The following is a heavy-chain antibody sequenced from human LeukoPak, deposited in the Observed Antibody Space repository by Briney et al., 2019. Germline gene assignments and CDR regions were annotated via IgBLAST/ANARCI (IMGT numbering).Heavy chain of an antibody. D-gene: IGHD6-6*01. CDR3: ARASPSIAAIDY. V-gene: IGHV3-30*02. Sequence: GGSLRLSCAASGFTFSSYGMHWVRQAPGKGLEWVAFIRYDGSNKYYADSVKGRFTISRDNSKNTLYLQMNSLRAEDTAVYYCARASPSIAAIDYWGQGTLVTVSS. J-gene: IGHJ4*02. CDR1: GFTFSSYG. CDR2: IRYDGSNK.